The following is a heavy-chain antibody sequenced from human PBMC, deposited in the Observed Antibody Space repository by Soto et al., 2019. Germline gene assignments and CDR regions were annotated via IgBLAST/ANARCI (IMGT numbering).Heavy chain of an antibody. Sequence: QVQLVQSGAEVKKPGSSVKVSCKASGGTFSRYAISWMRQAPGQGLEWMGGIIPIFGTANYAQKFQGRVTITADESTSTAYMELSSLRSEDTAVYYCARRGYDFWSGTQDWFDPWGQGTLVTVSS. D-gene: IGHD3-3*01. CDR1: GGTFSRYA. V-gene: IGHV1-69*01. CDR2: IIPIFGTA. J-gene: IGHJ5*02. CDR3: ARRGYDFWSGTQDWFDP.